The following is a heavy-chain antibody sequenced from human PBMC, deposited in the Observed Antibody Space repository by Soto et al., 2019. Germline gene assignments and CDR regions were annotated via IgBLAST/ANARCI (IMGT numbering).Heavy chain of an antibody. V-gene: IGHV3-74*01. D-gene: IGHD3-10*01. CDR1: EFTFNNYW. Sequence: EVQLVESGGGLVQPGGSLRLSCAASEFTFNNYWMHWVRQVPGKGLEWVSRINTDGSSTNYAESVMGRFTISRDNADNTVYLQMNSLRAEDTAVYYGARGIYLKYGLDVWGQGAKVTVSS. CDR2: INTDGSST. J-gene: IGHJ6*02. CDR3: ARGIYLKYGLDV.